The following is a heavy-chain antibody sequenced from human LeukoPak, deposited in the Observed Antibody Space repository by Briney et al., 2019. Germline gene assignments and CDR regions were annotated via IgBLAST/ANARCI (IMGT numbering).Heavy chain of an antibody. CDR2: ISWNSGSI. V-gene: IGHV3-9*01. Sequence: GTSLRLSCAASGFTFDDYAMHWVRQAPGKGLEWVSGISWNSGSIGYADSVKGRFTISRDNAKNSLYLQMNSLRAEDTALYYCAKSAVSGDYPYYYYYGMDVWGQGTTVTVSS. D-gene: IGHD4-17*01. J-gene: IGHJ6*02. CDR1: GFTFDDYA. CDR3: AKSAVSGDYPYYYYYGMDV.